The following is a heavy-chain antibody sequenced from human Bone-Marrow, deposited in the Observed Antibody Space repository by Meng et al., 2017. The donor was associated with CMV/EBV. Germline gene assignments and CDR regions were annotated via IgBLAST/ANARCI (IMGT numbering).Heavy chain of an antibody. CDR1: GFTFDDYA. J-gene: IGHJ5*02. D-gene: IGHD3-10*01. CDR2: ISWNSGSV. CDR3: ARGDHYGSGSYRGASGFDP. V-gene: IGHV3-9*01. Sequence: SLKISCAASGFTFDDYAMHWVRQAPGKGLEWVSGISWNSGSVGYADSVKGRFTISRDNAKNSLYLQMISLRAEDTAVYYCARGDHYGSGSYRGASGFDPWGQGTLVTVSS.